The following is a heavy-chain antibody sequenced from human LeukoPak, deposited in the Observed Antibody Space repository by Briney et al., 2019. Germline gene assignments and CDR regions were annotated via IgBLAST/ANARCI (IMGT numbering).Heavy chain of an antibody. J-gene: IGHJ3*02. CDR2: ISSSSYI. CDR3: AREGIAAVDAFDI. CDR1: GFTFSSYS. V-gene: IGHV3-21*01. D-gene: IGHD6-13*01. Sequence: GGSLRLSCAASGFTFSSYSMNWVRQAPGKGLEWVSSISSSSYIYYADSVKGRFTISRDNAKNSLYLQMNSLRAEDTAVYYCAREGIAAVDAFDIWGQGTMVTVSS.